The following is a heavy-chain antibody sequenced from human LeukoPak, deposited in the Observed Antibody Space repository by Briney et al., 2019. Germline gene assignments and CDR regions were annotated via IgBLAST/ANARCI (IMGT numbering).Heavy chain of an antibody. CDR2: IYSSGST. D-gene: IGHD6-19*01. CDR1: GGSISSGSYY. J-gene: IGHJ6*03. Sequence: SETLSLTCTVSGGSISSGSYYWSWIRQPAGKGLEWIGRIYSSGSTNYNPSLKSRVTISLDTSKNQFSLKLSSVTAADTAVYYCARLGSSGWHSYYYYYYMDVWGKGTTVTISS. CDR3: ARLGSSGWHSYYYYYYMDV. V-gene: IGHV4-61*02.